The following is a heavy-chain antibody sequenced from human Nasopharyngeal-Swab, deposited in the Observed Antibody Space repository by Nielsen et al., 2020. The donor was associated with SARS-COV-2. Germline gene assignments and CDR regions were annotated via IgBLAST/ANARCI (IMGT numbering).Heavy chain of an antibody. CDR2: IIPIFGTA. CDR1: GGTFSSYA. Sequence: SVKVSCKASGGTFSSYAISWVRQAPGQGLEWMGGIIPIFGTANYAQKFQGRVTITADESTSTANMELSSLRSEDTAVYYCASANPASDIVVVPAAKYYYYYYMDVWGKGTTVTVSS. J-gene: IGHJ6*03. D-gene: IGHD2-2*01. V-gene: IGHV1-69*13. CDR3: ASANPASDIVVVPAAKYYYYYYMDV.